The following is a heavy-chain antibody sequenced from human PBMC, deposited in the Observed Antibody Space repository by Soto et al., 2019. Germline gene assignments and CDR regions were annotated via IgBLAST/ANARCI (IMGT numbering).Heavy chain of an antibody. CDR1: GFTFNNAW. Sequence: GGSLRLSCAASGFTFNNAWMSRVRQAPGKGLEWVGRIKGEADGGTTDYAAPVKGRITISRDHSKDTLYLQMNSLKTEDTAVYYCTTGLSNGYYNFDYWGQGTPVTVSS. J-gene: IGHJ4*02. D-gene: IGHD3-22*01. V-gene: IGHV3-15*01. CDR3: TTGLSNGYYNFDY. CDR2: IKGEADGGTT.